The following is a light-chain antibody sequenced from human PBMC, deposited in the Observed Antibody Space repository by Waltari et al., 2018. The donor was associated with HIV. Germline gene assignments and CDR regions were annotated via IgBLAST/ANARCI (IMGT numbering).Light chain of an antibody. J-gene: IGLJ1*01. V-gene: IGLV2-14*03. CDR3: SSYTSSSTYV. Sequence: SALPQPASVSGSPGPSITISCTRPRDDVGPSKYASWHQQHPGEAPKLIIHNVIDRPSGISNRFSGSKSGNTASLTISGLQTEDEADYYCSSYTSSSTYVFGTGTRVTVL. CDR2: NVI. CDR1: RDDVGPSKY.